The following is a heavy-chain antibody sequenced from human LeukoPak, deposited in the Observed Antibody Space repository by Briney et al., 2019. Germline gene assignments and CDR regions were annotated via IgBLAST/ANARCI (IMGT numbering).Heavy chain of an antibody. CDR2: ISYSGST. Sequence: SSETLSLTCSVSGGSISSYYWNWIRQPPGKGLEWIGSISYSGSTNYNPSLESRVTISVDTSKNQISLKLSSVTAADTAIYYCARAPERWYSYGSYTYHYMDVWGRGTTVTVSS. J-gene: IGHJ6*03. D-gene: IGHD3-10*01. CDR1: GGSISSYY. CDR3: ARAPERWYSYGSYTYHYMDV. V-gene: IGHV4-59*01.